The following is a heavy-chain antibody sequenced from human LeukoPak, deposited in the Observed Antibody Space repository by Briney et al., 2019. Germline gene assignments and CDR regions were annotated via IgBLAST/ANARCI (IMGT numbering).Heavy chain of an antibody. J-gene: IGHJ5*02. CDR2: IYYSGST. D-gene: IGHD1-26*01. V-gene: IGHV4-59*08. Sequence: SETLSLTCTVSGGSISSYYWSWIRQPPGKGLEWLGYIYYSGSTNYNPSLKSRVTISVDTSKNQFSLKLSSVTAADTAVYYCARHKATMWELTPQGGLDPWGQGTLVTVSS. CDR3: ARHKATMWELTPQGGLDP. CDR1: GGSISSYY.